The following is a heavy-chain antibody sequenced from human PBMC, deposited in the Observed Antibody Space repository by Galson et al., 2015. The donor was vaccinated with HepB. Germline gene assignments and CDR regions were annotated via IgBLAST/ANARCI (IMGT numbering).Heavy chain of an antibody. V-gene: IGHV1-69*13. J-gene: IGHJ4*02. CDR2: IIPIFGIA. CDR1: GGTFSSYA. D-gene: IGHD3-10*01. Sequence: SVKVSCKASGGTFSSYAISWVRQAPGQGLEWMGGIIPIFGIANYAQKFQGRVTITADESTSTAYMELSSLRSEDTAVYYCARDYNYGSGSSPFDYWGQGTLVTVSS. CDR3: ARDYNYGSGSSPFDY.